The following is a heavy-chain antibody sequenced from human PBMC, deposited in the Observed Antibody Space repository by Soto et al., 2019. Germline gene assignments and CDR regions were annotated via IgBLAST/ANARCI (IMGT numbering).Heavy chain of an antibody. J-gene: IGHJ6*03. V-gene: IGHV1-69*02. CDR3: ARGYCSGGSCYSSSGYMDV. D-gene: IGHD2-15*01. CDR1: GGTFSSYT. CDR2: IIPILGIA. Sequence: QVQLVQSGAEVKKPGSSVKVSCRASGGTFSSYTISWVRQAPGQGLEWMGRIIPILGIANYAQKFQGRVTITADKSTSTAYMELSSLRSEDTAVYDCARGYCSGGSCYSSSGYMDVWGKGTTVTVSS.